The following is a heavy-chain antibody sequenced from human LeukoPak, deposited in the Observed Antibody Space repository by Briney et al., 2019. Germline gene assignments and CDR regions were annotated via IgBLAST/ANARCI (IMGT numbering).Heavy chain of an antibody. CDR1: GLSLDTYA. J-gene: IGHJ6*02. D-gene: IGHD1-26*01. V-gene: IGHV3-9*01. CDR3: TKDVAPGGADV. Sequence: GRSLRLTCAVSGLSLDTYAIHWVRQPPGKGLEWVSGLSLETDRIGYGDSVKGRFTVSRDHTKNSVYLQMNSLTPEDSALYSCTKDVAPGGADVWGQGTTVTVSS. CDR2: LSLETDRI.